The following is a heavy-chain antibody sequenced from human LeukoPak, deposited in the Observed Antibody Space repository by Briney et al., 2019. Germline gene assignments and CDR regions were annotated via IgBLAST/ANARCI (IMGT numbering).Heavy chain of an antibody. CDR1: GGSISSGGYY. CDR3: ASSIWSGYQEVGPDAFDI. V-gene: IGHV4-30-2*01. CDR2: IYHSGST. D-gene: IGHD3-3*01. Sequence: SETLSLTCTVSGGSISSGGYYWSWIRQPPGKGLEWIGYIYHSGSTYYNPSLKSRVTISVDRSKNQFSLKLSSVTAADTAVYYCASSIWSGYQEVGPDAFDIWGQGTMVTVSS. J-gene: IGHJ3*02.